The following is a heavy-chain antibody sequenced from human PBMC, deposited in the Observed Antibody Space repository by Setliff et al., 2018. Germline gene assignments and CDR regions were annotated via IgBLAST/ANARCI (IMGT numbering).Heavy chain of an antibody. CDR1: GGSITNFY. D-gene: IGHD3-16*01. V-gene: IGHV4-59*08. J-gene: IGHJ4*02. Sequence: SETLSLTCTVSGGSITNFYWNWIRQSPGKGLEWIGYIYSSGITNYNPSLKSRLTMSVDTSKNQFSLHLSSMTAADTALYYCAIGGGYCDFFDCFPFDNWGQGFLVTVSS. CDR2: IYSSGIT. CDR3: AIGGGYCDFFDCFPFDN.